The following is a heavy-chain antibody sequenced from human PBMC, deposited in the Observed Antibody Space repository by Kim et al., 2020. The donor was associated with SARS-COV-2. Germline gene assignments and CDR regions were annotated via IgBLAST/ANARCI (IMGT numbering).Heavy chain of an antibody. J-gene: IGHJ6*02. CDR2: IRSKANSYAT. D-gene: IGHD3-9*01. CDR1: GFTFSGSA. CDR3: AGVLTGSPSWNYYYYGMDV. Sequence: GGSLRLSCAASGFTFSGSAMHWVRQASGKGLEWVGRIRSKANSYATAYAASVKGRFTISRDDSKNTAYLQMNSLKTEDTAVYYCAGVLTGSPSWNYYYYGMDVWGQGTTFTVSS. V-gene: IGHV3-73*01.